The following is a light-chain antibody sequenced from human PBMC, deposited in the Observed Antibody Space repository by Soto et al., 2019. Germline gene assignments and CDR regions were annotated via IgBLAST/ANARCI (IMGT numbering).Light chain of an antibody. Sequence: DIVMTQSPDSLAVSLGERATINCKSSQSVLHSSNNKNYLAWYQQKPGQRPKLLIYWASTRESGVPDRLSGSGSGTDFTLTISNLQAEDVAVYYCQQYYSFPSFGGGTKVEIK. CDR2: WAS. CDR1: QSVLHSSNNKNY. V-gene: IGKV4-1*01. CDR3: QQYYSFPS. J-gene: IGKJ4*01.